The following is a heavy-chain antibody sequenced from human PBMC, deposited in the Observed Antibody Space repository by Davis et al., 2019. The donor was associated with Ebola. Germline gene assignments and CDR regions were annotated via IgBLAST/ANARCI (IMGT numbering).Heavy chain of an antibody. CDR3: ARGRTVTGTRGLSWFDP. V-gene: IGHV1-3*01. CDR2: INAGDGTL. CDR1: GYTFINYA. D-gene: IGHD6-19*01. J-gene: IGHJ5*02. Sequence: SVPVSCQASGYTFINYAIHWVPPAPRLPPSWMAWINAGDGTLIYSENFQGRLTITRDTSATTAYMELSSLRSEDTAAYYCARGRTVTGTRGLSWFDPWGQGALVTVSS.